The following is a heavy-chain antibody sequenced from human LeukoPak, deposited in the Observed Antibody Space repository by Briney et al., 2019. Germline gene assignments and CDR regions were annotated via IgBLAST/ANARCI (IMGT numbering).Heavy chain of an antibody. D-gene: IGHD3-22*01. CDR3: ARDVGGTYYYDSSGYYPDY. V-gene: IGHV1-46*01. J-gene: IGHJ4*02. CDR1: GYTFTSYY. CDR2: INPSGGST. Sequence: GASVKVSCKASGYTFTSYYMHWVRQAPGQGLEWMGIINPSGGSTSYAQKFQGRVTMTRDMSTSTVYMELSSLRSEDTAVYYCARDVGGTYYYDSSGYYPDYWGQGTLVTVSS.